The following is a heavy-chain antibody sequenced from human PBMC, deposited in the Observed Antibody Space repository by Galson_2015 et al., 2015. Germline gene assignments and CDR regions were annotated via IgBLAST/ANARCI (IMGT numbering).Heavy chain of an antibody. J-gene: IGHJ4*02. CDR1: GFTFSSYA. CDR3: AKGRVSGKRGLDFDY. Sequence: SLRLSCAASGFTFSSYAMSWVRQAPGKGLEWVSAICGSGGSTYYADSVKGRFTISRGNSKNTLYLQMNSLRAEDTAVYYCAKGRVSGKRGLDFDYWGQGTLVTVSS. CDR2: ICGSGGST. V-gene: IGHV3-23*01. D-gene: IGHD3-10*01.